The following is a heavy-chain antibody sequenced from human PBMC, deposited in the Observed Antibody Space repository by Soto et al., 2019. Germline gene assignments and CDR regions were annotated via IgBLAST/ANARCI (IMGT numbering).Heavy chain of an antibody. Sequence: ASVKVSCKASGYTFTSYDINWVRQATGQGLEWMGWMNPNSGNTGYAQKFQGRVTMTRNTSISTAYMELSSLRSEDTAVYYCARARWVPAAAYYYYYYMDVWGKRTTVTVSS. V-gene: IGHV1-8*01. D-gene: IGHD2-2*01. J-gene: IGHJ6*03. CDR3: ARARWVPAAAYYYYYYMDV. CDR2: MNPNSGNT. CDR1: GYTFTSYD.